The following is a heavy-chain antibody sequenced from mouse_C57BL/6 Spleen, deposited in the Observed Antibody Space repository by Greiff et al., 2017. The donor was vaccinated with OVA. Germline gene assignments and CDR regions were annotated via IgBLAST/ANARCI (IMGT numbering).Heavy chain of an antibody. J-gene: IGHJ3*01. D-gene: IGHD3-3*01. CDR2: ISDGGSYT. Sequence: DVKLVESGGGLVKPGGSLKLSCAASGFTFSSYAMSWVRQTPEKRLEWVATISDGGSYTYYPDNVKGRFTISRDNAKNNLYLQMSHLKSEATAMYYCAGDWDLGRFAYWGQGTLVTVSA. V-gene: IGHV5-4*01. CDR1: GFTFSSYA. CDR3: AGDWDLGRFAY.